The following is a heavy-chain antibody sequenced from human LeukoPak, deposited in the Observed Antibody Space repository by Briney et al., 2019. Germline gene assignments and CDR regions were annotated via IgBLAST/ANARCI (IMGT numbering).Heavy chain of an antibody. V-gene: IGHV3-23*01. Sequence: PSETLSLTCAVYGGSFSGYYWSWIRQPPGKGLEWVSAISGSGGSTYYADSVKGRFTISRDNSKNTLYLQMNSLRAEDTAVYYCAKGGGYYYDSSGYSLPDYWGQGTLVTVSS. CDR2: ISGSGGST. CDR1: GGSFSGYY. CDR3: AKGGGYYYDSSGYSLPDY. J-gene: IGHJ4*02. D-gene: IGHD3-22*01.